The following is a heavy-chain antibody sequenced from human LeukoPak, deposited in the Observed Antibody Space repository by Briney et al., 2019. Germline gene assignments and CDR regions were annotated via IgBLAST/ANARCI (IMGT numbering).Heavy chain of an antibody. Sequence: SETLSLTCAVYGGSFSGYYWSWLRQPPGKGLEWIGEINHSGSTNYNPSLKSRVTISVDTSKNQFSLKLSSVTAADTAVYYCARGPRRDAYKRRGPGLDYWGQGTLVTVSS. J-gene: IGHJ4*02. CDR3: ARGPRRDAYKRRGPGLDY. D-gene: IGHD5-24*01. CDR1: GGSFSGYY. CDR2: INHSGST. V-gene: IGHV4-34*01.